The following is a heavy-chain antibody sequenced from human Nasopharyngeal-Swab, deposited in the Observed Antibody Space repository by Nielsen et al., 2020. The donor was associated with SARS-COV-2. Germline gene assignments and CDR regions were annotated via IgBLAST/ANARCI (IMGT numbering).Heavy chain of an antibody. J-gene: IGHJ4*02. CDR1: GFTFSDYY. CDR2: ISSSGSTI. D-gene: IGHD1-26*01. CDR3: AKYSRGELRFIGY. Sequence: SLKISCAASGFTFSDYYMSWIRQAPGKGPEWVSYISSSGSTIYYADSVKGRFTISRDNAKKSLYLQMNSLRAEDTAVYYCAKYSRGELRFIGYWGQGTLVTVSS. V-gene: IGHV3-11*01.